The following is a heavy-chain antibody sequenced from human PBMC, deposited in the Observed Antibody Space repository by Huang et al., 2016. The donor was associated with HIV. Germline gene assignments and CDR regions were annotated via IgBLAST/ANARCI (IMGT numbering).Heavy chain of an antibody. CDR1: GGSITSHY. CDR3: ARGWGRDKKVGRWPDIY. J-gene: IGHJ4*02. Sequence: QVQLQESGPGLVKPSETLSLTCTVSGGSITSHYWSWIRQPPGKGLEWVGSMYYSGSTRYNPTLKSRVSISADTSKNQFSLKLSTVTAADTAVYYCARGWGRDKKVGRWPDIYWGQGTLVTVSS. V-gene: IGHV4-59*11. D-gene: IGHD1-26*01. CDR2: MYYSGST.